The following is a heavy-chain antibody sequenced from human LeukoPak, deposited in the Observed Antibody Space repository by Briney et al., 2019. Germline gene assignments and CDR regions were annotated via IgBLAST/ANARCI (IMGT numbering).Heavy chain of an antibody. D-gene: IGHD1-26*01. V-gene: IGHV3-7*01. CDR2: IKQDGSEK. CDR3: ARVGATGFVRYFQH. Sequence: GGSLRLSCAASGFTFSSYWMSWVRQAPGKGLEWVANIKQDGSEKYYVDSVKGRFTISRDNAKNSLYLQMNSLIAEDTAVYYCARVGATGFVRYFQHWGQGTLVTVSS. J-gene: IGHJ1*01. CDR1: GFTFSSYW.